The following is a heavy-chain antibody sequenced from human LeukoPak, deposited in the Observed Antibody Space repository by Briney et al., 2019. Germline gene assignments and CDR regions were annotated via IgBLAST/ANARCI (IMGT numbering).Heavy chain of an antibody. D-gene: IGHD6-13*01. J-gene: IGHJ6*02. V-gene: IGHV6-1*01. CDR1: GDSVSSNSAA. Sequence: SQTLSLTCAISGDSVSSNSAAWNWIRQSPSRGLEWLGRTYYRSKWYNDYAVSVKSRITINPDTSKNQFSLQLNSVTPEDTAVYYCARVIGAAGGYYYYYGMDVWGQGTTVTVSS. CDR2: TYYRSKWYN. CDR3: ARVIGAAGGYYYYYGMDV.